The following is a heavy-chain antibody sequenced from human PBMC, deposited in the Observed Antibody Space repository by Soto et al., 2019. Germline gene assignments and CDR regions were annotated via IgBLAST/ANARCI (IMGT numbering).Heavy chain of an antibody. Sequence: PGGSLRLSCAASGFTFSSYGMHWVRQAPGKGLEWVAVIWYDGSNKYYADSVKGRFTISRDNSKNTLYLQMNSLRAEDTAVYYCARDSANGSGSYYYYYMDVWGKGTTVTVSS. CDR1: GFTFSSYG. CDR3: ARDSANGSGSYYYYYMDV. V-gene: IGHV3-33*01. J-gene: IGHJ6*03. CDR2: IWYDGSNK. D-gene: IGHD3-10*01.